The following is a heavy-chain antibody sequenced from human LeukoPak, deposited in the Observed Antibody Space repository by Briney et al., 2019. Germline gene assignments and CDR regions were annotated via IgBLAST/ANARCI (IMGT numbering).Heavy chain of an antibody. Sequence: GGSLRLPCAASGFTFSSYWMHWVRQAPGKGRVWVSRINSDGSSTRYADSVKGRFTISRDNAKNTLFLQMNSLRAEDTGVYFCARVAIGCSSTSCYLDYYYYMDVWGKGTTVTVSS. V-gene: IGHV3-74*01. D-gene: IGHD2-2*01. J-gene: IGHJ6*03. CDR3: ARVAIGCSSTSCYLDYYYYMDV. CDR1: GFTFSSYW. CDR2: INSDGSST.